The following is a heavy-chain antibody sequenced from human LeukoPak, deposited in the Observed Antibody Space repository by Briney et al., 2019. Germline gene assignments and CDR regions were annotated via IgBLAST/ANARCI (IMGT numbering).Heavy chain of an antibody. V-gene: IGHV4-34*01. J-gene: IGHJ3*02. D-gene: IGHD3-22*01. CDR1: GGSFSGYY. CDR2: INHSGST. Sequence: SETLSLTCAVYGGSFSGYYWSWIRQPPGKGLEWIGEINHSGSTNYNPSLKSRVTISVDTSKNQFSLKLSSVTAADTAVYYCARPSQYDIYYYDGRDAFDIWGQGTMVTVSS. CDR3: ARPSQYDIYYYDGRDAFDI.